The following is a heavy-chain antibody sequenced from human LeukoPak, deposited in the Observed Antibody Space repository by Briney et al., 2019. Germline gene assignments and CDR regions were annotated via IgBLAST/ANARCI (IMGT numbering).Heavy chain of an antibody. V-gene: IGHV3-33*06. CDR2: IWYDGSNK. CDR3: AKTADYGDYCDY. D-gene: IGHD4-17*01. Sequence: GGSLRLSCAASGFTFSSYGMHWVRQAPGKGLEWVAVIWYDGSNKYYADSVKGRFTISRDNSKNTLYLQMNSLRAEDTAVYYCAKTADYGDYCDYWGQGTLVTVSP. J-gene: IGHJ4*02. CDR1: GFTFSSYG.